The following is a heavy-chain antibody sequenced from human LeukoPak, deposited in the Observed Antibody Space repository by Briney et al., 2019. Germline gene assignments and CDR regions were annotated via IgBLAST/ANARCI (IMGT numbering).Heavy chain of an antibody. J-gene: IGHJ4*02. CDR2: MNPNSGNT. CDR1: VYTFTSYD. V-gene: IGHV1-8*03. D-gene: IGHD5-12*01. Sequence: ASVKVSSKASVYTFTSYDINWVRQATGQGLEWMGWMNPNSGNTGYAQKFQGRVTITRNTSISTAYMELSSLRSEDTAVYYCARARGYYPDYWGQGTLVSVSS. CDR3: ARARGYYPDY.